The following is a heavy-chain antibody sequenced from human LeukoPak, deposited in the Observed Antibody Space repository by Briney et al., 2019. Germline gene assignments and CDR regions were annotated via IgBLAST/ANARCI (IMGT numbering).Heavy chain of an antibody. CDR3: ARDSYALRYGMDV. Sequence: GGSLRLSCAASGFTFSSYAMHWVRQAPGKGLEWVAVISYDGSNKYYADSVKGRFTISRDNSKNTLYLQMNSLRAEDTAVYYCARDSYALRYGMDVWGQGTTVTVSS. CDR2: ISYDGSNK. J-gene: IGHJ6*02. CDR1: GFTFSSYA. V-gene: IGHV3-30-3*01.